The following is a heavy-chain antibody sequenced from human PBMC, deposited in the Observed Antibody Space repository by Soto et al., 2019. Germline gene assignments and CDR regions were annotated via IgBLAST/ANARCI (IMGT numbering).Heavy chain of an antibody. Sequence: SETLSLTCTVSGGAINSTVYYWGWIRQPPGKGLEWMGSCNYGGPTYYSPSLQSRVTISLDTAKNHFSLNLRSVTAADTAVYYCARHGAYSTSVYYYYGMDVWGQGTTVTVSS. J-gene: IGHJ6*02. D-gene: IGHD6-13*01. CDR2: CNYGGPT. CDR1: GGAINSTVYY. CDR3: ARHGAYSTSVYYYYGMDV. V-gene: IGHV4-39*01.